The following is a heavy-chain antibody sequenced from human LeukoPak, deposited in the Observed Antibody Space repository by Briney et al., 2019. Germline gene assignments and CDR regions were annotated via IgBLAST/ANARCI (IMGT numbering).Heavy chain of an antibody. CDR3: AREDITMVRGVTDYYYYMDV. CDR2: IKRDGSEK. J-gene: IGHJ6*03. D-gene: IGHD3-10*01. CDR1: GFTFSSYW. Sequence: GGSLRLSCAASGFTFSSYWMSWVRQAPGKGLEWVANIKRDGSEKYYVDSVKGRFTISRDNAKNSLYLQMNSLRAEDTAVYYCAREDITMVRGVTDYYYYMDVWGKGTTVTVSS. V-gene: IGHV3-7*01.